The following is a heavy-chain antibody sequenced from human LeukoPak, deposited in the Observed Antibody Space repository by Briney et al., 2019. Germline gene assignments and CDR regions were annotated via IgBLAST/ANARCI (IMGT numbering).Heavy chain of an antibody. Sequence: PSETLSLTCADYGESLNSYYWSWVRQPPGEGLEWIGEIYESGTTKYNPSLKSRVAISMVPSKQQFSLRLSSVTAADTAVYYCARGAWATRLASWGLGTPVIVSS. V-gene: IGHV4-34*01. D-gene: IGHD2-15*01. CDR1: GESLNSYY. CDR3: ARGAWATRLAS. CDR2: IYESGTT. J-gene: IGHJ4*02.